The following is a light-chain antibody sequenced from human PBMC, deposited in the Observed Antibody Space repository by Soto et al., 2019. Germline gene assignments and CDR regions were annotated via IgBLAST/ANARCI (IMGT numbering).Light chain of an antibody. CDR1: QSVSSSY. Sequence: EIVLTQSPGTLSLSPGERATLSCRASQSVSSSYLAWYQQKPGQAPRLLIYGASSRATGIPDRFSGSGSGTDFTLTISRLEPEDFAAYYCKQYGSSLITFGQGTRPE. V-gene: IGKV3-20*01. CDR3: KQYGSSLIT. CDR2: GAS. J-gene: IGKJ5*01.